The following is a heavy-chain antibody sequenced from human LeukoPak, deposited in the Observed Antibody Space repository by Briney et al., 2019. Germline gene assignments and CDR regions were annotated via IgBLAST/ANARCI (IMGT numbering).Heavy chain of an antibody. CDR3: AREDYYDSSGYSLGAFDI. Sequence: SETLSLTCAVYGGSFSGYYWSWIRQPPGKGLEWIGEINHSGSTNYNPSLKSRVTISVDTSKNQFSLKLSSVTAADTAVYYCAREDYYDSSGYSLGAFDIWGQGTMVIVSS. CDR2: INHSGST. D-gene: IGHD3-22*01. V-gene: IGHV4-34*01. J-gene: IGHJ3*02. CDR1: GGSFSGYY.